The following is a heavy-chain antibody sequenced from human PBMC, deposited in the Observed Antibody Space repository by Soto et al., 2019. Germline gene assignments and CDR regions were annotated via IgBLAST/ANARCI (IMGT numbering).Heavy chain of an antibody. CDR3: AKERTTGTTDVDY. V-gene: IGHV3-23*01. D-gene: IGHD1-1*01. CDR2: ISGSGGGT. CDR1: GFTFSSYA. J-gene: IGHJ4*02. Sequence: PGGSLRLSCAASGFTFSSYAMSWVRQAPGKGLEWVSGISGSGGGTNYAGSVKGRFSISRDNSENTVHLQMNSLRAEDTAVYYCAKERTTGTTDVDYWGQGTLVTVSS.